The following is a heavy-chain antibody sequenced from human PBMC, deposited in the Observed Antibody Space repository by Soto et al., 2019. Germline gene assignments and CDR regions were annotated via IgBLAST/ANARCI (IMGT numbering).Heavy chain of an antibody. J-gene: IGHJ5*01. CDR2: ITASGGRT. CDR1: GFTFSSYA. CDR3: AKDTRYADYVRWFDC. D-gene: IGHD4-17*01. V-gene: IGHV3-23*01. Sequence: EVHLLESGGGLVQPGGSLRLSCTASGFTFSSYAMTWVRQAPGRGLEGVSGITASGGRTFYADSVKGRFTISRDNSRSTLYLQMNCLTAEDTAIYYCAKDTRYADYVRWFDCWGQGTLVTVSS.